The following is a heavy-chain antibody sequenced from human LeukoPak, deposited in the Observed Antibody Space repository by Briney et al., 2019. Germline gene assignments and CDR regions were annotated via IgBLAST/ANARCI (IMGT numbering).Heavy chain of an antibody. Sequence: GASVKVSCKASGYTFTGYYLHWVRQAPGQGLEWMGWINPHSGSTNYAQNFQGRVTMTRDTSITTIYMELSRLRSDDTAVYYCARVAMTYEDYGDYWGQGTLVTVSS. CDR2: INPHSGST. J-gene: IGHJ4*02. CDR1: GYTFTGYY. CDR3: ARVAMTYEDYGDY. D-gene: IGHD3-16*01. V-gene: IGHV1-2*02.